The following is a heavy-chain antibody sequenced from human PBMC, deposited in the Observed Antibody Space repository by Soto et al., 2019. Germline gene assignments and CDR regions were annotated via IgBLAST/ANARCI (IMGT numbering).Heavy chain of an antibody. CDR3: ARDRDNSNWPNFDF. CDR1: GDTFSIYT. D-gene: IGHD6-13*01. Sequence: ASVKVSWKASGDTFSIYTISWVRQAPGQGLEWMGRVIPIFDITSYTQRFQGRVTITADKSTTTVYMELSSLRSEDTTVYYCARDRDNSNWPNFDFWG. V-gene: IGHV1-69*02. CDR2: VIPIFDIT. J-gene: IGHJ4*01.